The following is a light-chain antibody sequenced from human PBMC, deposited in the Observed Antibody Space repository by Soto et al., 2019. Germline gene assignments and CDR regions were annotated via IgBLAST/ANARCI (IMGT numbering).Light chain of an antibody. Sequence: DIQMTQSPSSLSASVGDRVTITCRASQSISSYLNWYQQKPGKAPEVLIYDTSSLHIGVPSRFSGSRSGTDFTLTITSMQPEDFANYHCQHSYSAPYSFGQGTKLEMK. J-gene: IGKJ2*01. CDR2: DTS. CDR1: QSISSY. V-gene: IGKV1-39*01. CDR3: QHSYSAPYS.